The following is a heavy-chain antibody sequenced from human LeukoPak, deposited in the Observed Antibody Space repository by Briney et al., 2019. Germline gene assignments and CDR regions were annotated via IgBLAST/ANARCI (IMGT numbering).Heavy chain of an antibody. J-gene: IGHJ4*02. CDR1: GYTFTSYD. CDR2: MNPNSGNT. V-gene: IGHV1-8*01. Sequence: ASVKVSCKASGYTFTSYDINWVRQATGQGLEWMGWMNPNSGNTGYAQKFQGRVTMTRNTSISTAYMELSSLRSEDTAVYYCARGGYSFDMITFGGVIVRDDYWGQGTLVTASS. CDR3: ARGGYSFDMITFGGVIVRDDY. D-gene: IGHD3-16*02.